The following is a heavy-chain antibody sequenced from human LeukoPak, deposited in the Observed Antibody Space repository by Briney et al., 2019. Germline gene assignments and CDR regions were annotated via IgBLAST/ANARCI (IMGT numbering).Heavy chain of an antibody. Sequence: PSETLSLTCTVSGGSISSSSYYWGWIRQPPGKGLEWIGSIYYSRSTYYNPSLKSRVTISVDTSKNQFSLKLSSVTAADTAVYYCARDTAMVIDWGQGTLVTVSS. CDR2: IYYSRST. D-gene: IGHD5-18*01. CDR3: ARDTAMVID. CDR1: GGSISSSSYY. V-gene: IGHV4-39*07. J-gene: IGHJ4*02.